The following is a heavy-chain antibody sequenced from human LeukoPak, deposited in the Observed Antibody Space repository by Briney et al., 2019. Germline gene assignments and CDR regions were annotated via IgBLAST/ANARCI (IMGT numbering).Heavy chain of an antibody. V-gene: IGHV3-30*04. CDR1: GFTFSSYA. CDR3: AKAGGGSSGYYFYYFDY. Sequence: PGGSLRLSCAASGFTFSSYAMHWVRQAPGKGLEWVAVISYDGSNKYYADSVKGRFTISRDNSKNTLYLQMNSLRAEDTAVYYCAKAGGGSSGYYFYYFDYWGQGTLVTVSS. CDR2: ISYDGSNK. J-gene: IGHJ4*02. D-gene: IGHD3-22*01.